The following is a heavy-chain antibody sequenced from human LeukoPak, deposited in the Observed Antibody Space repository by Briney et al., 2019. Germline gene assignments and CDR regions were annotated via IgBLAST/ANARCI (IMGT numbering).Heavy chain of an antibody. J-gene: IGHJ6*03. CDR3: AKDQPVEGSSSPPLYYYYMDV. D-gene: IGHD6-6*01. CDR2: IRYDGSNK. Sequence: GGSLRLSCAASGFTFSSYGMHWVRQAPGKGLEWVAFIRYDGSNKYYADSAKGRFTISRDNSKNTLYLQMNSLRAEDTAVYYCAKDQPVEGSSSPPLYYYYMDVWGKGATVTVSS. V-gene: IGHV3-30*02. CDR1: GFTFSSYG.